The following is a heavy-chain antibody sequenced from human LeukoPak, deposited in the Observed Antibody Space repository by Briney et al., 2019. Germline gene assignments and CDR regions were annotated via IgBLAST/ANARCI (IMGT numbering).Heavy chain of an antibody. CDR1: GFTFTTYS. CDR2: LSSGHE. CDR3: VRGHAWGFEY. V-gene: IGHV3-21*05. Sequence: GGSLRLSCAASGFTFTTYSMIWVRQAPGKGLEWVAYLSSGHELYAASVKGRFTISRDNAKNSLYLQMNSLRAEDTAVYYCVRGHAWGFEYWGQGTLVSVSS. D-gene: IGHD7-27*01. J-gene: IGHJ4*02.